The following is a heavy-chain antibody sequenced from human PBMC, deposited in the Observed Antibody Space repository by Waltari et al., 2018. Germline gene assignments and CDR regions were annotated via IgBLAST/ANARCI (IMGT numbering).Heavy chain of an antibody. CDR1: GFTFSSYA. CDR2: IRGRGCST. Sequence: EVQLVESGGGLVQPGGSLRLSCAASGFTFSSYAMSWVRQAPGKGLEWVSAIRGRGCSTYYADSVKGRINIARDNSKNTLYLQMNSLRAEDTAVYYCAKGPRGQQLVPFDYWGQGTLVTVSS. J-gene: IGHJ4*02. CDR3: AKGPRGQQLVPFDY. D-gene: IGHD6-13*01. V-gene: IGHV3-23*04.